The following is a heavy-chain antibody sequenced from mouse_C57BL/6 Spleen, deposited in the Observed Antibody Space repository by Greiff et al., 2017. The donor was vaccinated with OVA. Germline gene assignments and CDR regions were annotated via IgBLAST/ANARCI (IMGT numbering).Heavy chain of an antibody. D-gene: IGHD2-10*01. Sequence: EVKLMESGPGLVKPSQSLSLTCSVTGYSITSGYYWNWIRQFPGNKLEWMGYISYDGSNNYNPSLKNRISITRDTSKNQFFLKLNSVTTEDTATYYCAREEAYSPYYFDYWGQGTTLTVSS. CDR1: GYSITSGYY. CDR3: AREEAYSPYYFDY. J-gene: IGHJ2*01. CDR2: ISYDGSN. V-gene: IGHV3-6*01.